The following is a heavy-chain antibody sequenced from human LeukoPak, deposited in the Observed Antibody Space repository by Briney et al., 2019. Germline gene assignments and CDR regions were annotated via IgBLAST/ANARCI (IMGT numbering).Heavy chain of an antibody. CDR3: ARCLVGATYYFDY. Sequence: SETLSLTCTVSGGSISSYYWSWIRQPPGKGLDWIGYIYYSGSTNYNPSLKSRVTISVDTSKNQFSLKLSSVTAADTAVYYCARCLVGATYYFDYWGQGTLDTVSS. CDR2: IYYSGST. CDR1: GGSISSYY. J-gene: IGHJ4*02. D-gene: IGHD1-26*01. V-gene: IGHV4-59*01.